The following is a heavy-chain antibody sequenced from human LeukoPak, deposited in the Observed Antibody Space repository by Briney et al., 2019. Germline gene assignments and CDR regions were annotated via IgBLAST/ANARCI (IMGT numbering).Heavy chain of an antibody. CDR2: ISSSGGGK. D-gene: IGHD2-2*01. Sequence: QPGGSLRLSCAASGFTFSSYAMSWVRQAPGKGLEWVSAISSSGGGKYYADCVKGRFTISRDNSKNTLYLQMNSLRAEDTAVYYCAKDSGVVVVPAAIPGDYWGQGTLVTVSS. J-gene: IGHJ4*02. CDR1: GFTFSSYA. V-gene: IGHV3-23*01. CDR3: AKDSGVVVVPAAIPGDY.